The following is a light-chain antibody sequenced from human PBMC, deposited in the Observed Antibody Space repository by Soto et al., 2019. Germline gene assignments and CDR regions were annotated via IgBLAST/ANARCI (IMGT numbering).Light chain of an antibody. V-gene: IGLV2-14*03. CDR3: SSYTGSSSVV. CDR2: DVS. Sequence: QSALTQPASVSGSPGQSITISCTGTSSDVGGYNYVSWYQQHPGKAPKLMIYDVSTRPSGVSNRFSGSKSANTASLTISWLQAEDEADYYCSSYTGSSSVVFGGGTKITVL. J-gene: IGLJ2*01. CDR1: SSDVGGYNY.